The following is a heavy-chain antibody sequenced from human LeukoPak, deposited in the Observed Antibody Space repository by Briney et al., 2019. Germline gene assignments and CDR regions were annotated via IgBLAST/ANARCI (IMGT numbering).Heavy chain of an antibody. CDR1: GFTFSSYG. CDR3: AKDGGSIGGTHDGFDI. V-gene: IGHV3-33*06. Sequence: GGSLRLSCAASGFTFSSYGMHWVRQAPGKGLEWVAVIWYDGNNKYYADSVKGRFTISRDNSKNTLYLEMNSLRAEDTAVYYCAKDGGSIGGTHDGFDIWGQGTMVTVSS. J-gene: IGHJ3*02. D-gene: IGHD2-15*01. CDR2: IWYDGNNK.